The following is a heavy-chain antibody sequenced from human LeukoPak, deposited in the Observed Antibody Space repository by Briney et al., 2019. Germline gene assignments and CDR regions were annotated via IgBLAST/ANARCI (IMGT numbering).Heavy chain of an antibody. Sequence: GESLNISCKGSGSLFTSFWIGWVRQMPGKGLEWMGIIYPGDSDTRYSPSFQGQVTFSADKSISTAYLQWSGLKASDTAMYYCARQGYGGDFDYWGQGTLVTVSS. D-gene: IGHD4-23*01. J-gene: IGHJ4*02. CDR2: IYPGDSDT. CDR1: GSLFTSFW. CDR3: ARQGYGGDFDY. V-gene: IGHV5-51*01.